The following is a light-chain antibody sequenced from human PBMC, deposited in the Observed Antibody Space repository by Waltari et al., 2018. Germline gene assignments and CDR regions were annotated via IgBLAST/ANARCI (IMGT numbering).Light chain of an antibody. Sequence: EIVLTQSPGTLSLSPGERATLSCRASQSVSSTYLAWYQQKPGQAPRLLSYGASSRATGIPDRFSGSGSGTDFTLTISRLEPEDCAVYYCQQYTTSPPYTFGQGTKLEIK. CDR2: GAS. V-gene: IGKV3-20*01. J-gene: IGKJ2*01. CDR3: QQYTTSPPYT. CDR1: QSVSSTY.